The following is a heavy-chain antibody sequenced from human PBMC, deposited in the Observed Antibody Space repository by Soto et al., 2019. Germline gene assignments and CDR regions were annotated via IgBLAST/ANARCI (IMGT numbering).Heavy chain of an antibody. J-gene: IGHJ6*02. CDR2: INPNSGGT. CDR1: GYTFTGYY. V-gene: IGHV1-2*02. D-gene: IGHD6-13*01. Sequence: ASVKVSCKASGYTFTGYYMHWVRQAPGQGLEWMGWINPNSGGTNYAQKFKGRVTMTRDTSISTAYMELSRLRSDDTAVYYCARKRIAAAGTYYYYYGMDVWVQGTTATVSS. CDR3: ARKRIAAAGTYYYYYGMDV.